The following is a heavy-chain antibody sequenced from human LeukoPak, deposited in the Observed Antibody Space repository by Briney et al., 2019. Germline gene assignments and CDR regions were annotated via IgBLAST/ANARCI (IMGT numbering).Heavy chain of an antibody. J-gene: IGHJ4*02. D-gene: IGHD3-3*01. CDR2: ISSSSSTI. V-gene: IGHV3-48*01. Sequence: GGSLRLSCAASGFTFSSYSMNWVRQAPGKGLEWVSYISSSSSTIYYADSVKGRFTISRDNAKNSLYLQMNSLRAEDTAVYYCASLTIFGVVAADYWGQGTLVTVSS. CDR3: ASLTIFGVVAADY. CDR1: GFTFSSYS.